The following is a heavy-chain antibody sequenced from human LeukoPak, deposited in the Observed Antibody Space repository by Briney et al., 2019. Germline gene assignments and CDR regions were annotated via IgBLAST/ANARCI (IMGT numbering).Heavy chain of an antibody. CDR1: GFTFSSFN. D-gene: IGHD1-26*01. CDR3: ARDNRELLASWFDP. Sequence: GGSLRLSCEASGFTFSSFNMHWVRQAPGKGLEWVTFIWDDGNDKHYADSVKGRFTISRDNSKNTLYLQMNSLRAEDTAVYYCARDNRELLASWFDPWGQGTLVTVSS. CDR2: IWDDGNDK. J-gene: IGHJ5*02. V-gene: IGHV3-30*02.